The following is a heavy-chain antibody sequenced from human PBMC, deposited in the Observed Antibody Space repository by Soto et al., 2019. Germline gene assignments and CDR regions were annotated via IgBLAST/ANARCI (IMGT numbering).Heavy chain of an antibody. V-gene: IGHV3-53*01. D-gene: IGHD6-6*01. J-gene: IGHJ5*02. CDR2: IYSGGAT. Sequence: MNWVRQTPGKGLEWVSVIYSGGATYYAASVKGRFTISRDKSKNTVYLQMNSLRAADTAVYYCARERPDGARLDPWGQGTLVTVSS. CDR3: ARERPDGARLDP.